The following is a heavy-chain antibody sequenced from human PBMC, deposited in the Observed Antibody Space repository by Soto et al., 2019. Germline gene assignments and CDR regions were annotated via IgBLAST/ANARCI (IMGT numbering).Heavy chain of an antibody. Sequence: QVQLVQSGAEVKKPGSSVKVSCKASGGTFNRYAISWVRQAPGQGLEWMGGIIPIFGIGNDAQRFQGRVTINAAESTGTAYLELSSLSSEDTGVYYFARSATTLFGVVSITPHYFSEMDVWGQRTKVTVSS. CDR1: GGTFNRYA. CDR3: ARSATTLFGVVSITPHYFSEMDV. CDR2: IIPIFGIG. D-gene: IGHD3-3*01. J-gene: IGHJ6*02. V-gene: IGHV1-69*01.